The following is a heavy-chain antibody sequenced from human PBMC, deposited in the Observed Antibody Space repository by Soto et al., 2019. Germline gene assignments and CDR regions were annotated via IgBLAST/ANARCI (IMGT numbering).Heavy chain of an antibody. CDR3: ARSTTPGPYYYGMDV. J-gene: IGHJ6*02. CDR2: ISYDGSNK. D-gene: IGHD1-1*01. V-gene: IGHV3-30-3*01. Sequence: LRLSWAASGFTFSSYAMHWVRQAPGKGLEWVAVISYDGSNKYYADSVKGRFTISRDNSKNTLYLQMNSLRAEDTAVYYCARSTTPGPYYYGMDVWGQGTTVTVSS. CDR1: GFTFSSYA.